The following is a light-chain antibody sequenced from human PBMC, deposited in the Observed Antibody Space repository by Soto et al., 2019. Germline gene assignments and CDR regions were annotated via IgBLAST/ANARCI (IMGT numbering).Light chain of an antibody. CDR3: QQYFDYPYT. CDR2: AAS. CDR1: DDILSY. J-gene: IGKJ2*01. V-gene: IGKV1-8*01. Sequence: AIRMTQSPSSLSASAGDRVTITCRASDDILSYLAWYQQQPGKAPKLLIYAASTLQNGVPSRFSGSGSATDFTLTISRLQSEDFATHYCQQYFDYPYTFGQGTKLEIK.